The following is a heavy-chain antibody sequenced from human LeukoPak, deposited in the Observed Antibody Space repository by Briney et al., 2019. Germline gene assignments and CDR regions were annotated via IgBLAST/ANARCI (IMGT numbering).Heavy chain of an antibody. D-gene: IGHD5-18*01. CDR2: ISGSAHKI. CDR3: AGRPTGYSSGYIH. V-gene: IGHV3-23*01. CDR1: GTTFSNYA. J-gene: IGHJ4*02. Sequence: GGSLRLSCVASGTTFSNYAVSWVRQAPEKGLDWVSVISGSAHKIRYADSVKGRFTISRDNSENIVYLQMNNLRVEDTAVYYCAGRPTGYSSGYIHWGQGTLVTVSS.